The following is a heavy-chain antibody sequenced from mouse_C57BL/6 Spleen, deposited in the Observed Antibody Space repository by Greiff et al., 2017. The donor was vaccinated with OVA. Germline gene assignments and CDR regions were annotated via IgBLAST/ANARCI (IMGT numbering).Heavy chain of an antibody. D-gene: IGHD2-12*01. Sequence: VQLKESGGDLVKPGGSLKLSCAASGFTFSSYGMSWVRQTPDKRLEWVATISSGGSYTYYPDSVKGRFTISRANAKNTLYLQRSRLKSEDTAMYYCARHLLRDYFDYWGQGTTLTVSS. CDR2: ISSGGSYT. V-gene: IGHV5-6*01. J-gene: IGHJ2*01. CDR1: GFTFSSYG. CDR3: ARHLLRDYFDY.